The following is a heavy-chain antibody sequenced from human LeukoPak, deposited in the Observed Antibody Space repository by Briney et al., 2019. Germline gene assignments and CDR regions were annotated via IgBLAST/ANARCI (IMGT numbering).Heavy chain of an antibody. CDR3: AREGQDLDH. D-gene: IGHD2-15*01. V-gene: IGHV3-7*01. Sequence: PGGSLRLSCVASGFIVSNNYMSWVRQAPGKGLEWVANIKQDGSEKHYVDSVKGRFTISRDNAKNSLYLQMNSLRAEDTAVYYCAREGQDLDHWGQGTLVSVST. J-gene: IGHJ4*02. CDR2: IKQDGSEK. CDR1: GFIVSNNY.